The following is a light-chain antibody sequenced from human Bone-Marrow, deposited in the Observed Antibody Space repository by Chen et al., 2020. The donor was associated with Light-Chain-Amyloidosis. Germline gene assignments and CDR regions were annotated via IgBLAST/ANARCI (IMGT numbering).Light chain of an antibody. CDR1: DLPTKY. J-gene: IGLJ2*01. V-gene: IGLV3-25*03. CDR2: RDT. CDR3: QSADSGGTYGVI. Sequence: SYELTQPPSVSVSPGQTARITCSGDDLPTKYAYWYQQKPGQAPVLVIHRDTERPSGISERFCGSSSGTTAPWTISGVQAEDEADYHYQSADSGGTYGVIFGGGTKLTVL.